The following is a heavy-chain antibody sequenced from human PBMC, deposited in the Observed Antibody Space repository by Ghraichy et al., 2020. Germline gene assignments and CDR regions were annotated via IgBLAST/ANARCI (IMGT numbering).Heavy chain of an antibody. D-gene: IGHD2-2*01. CDR3: ARDLFSDIVVVPGNWFDP. CDR1: GYSISSNYY. V-gene: IGHV4-38-2*02. Sequence: SETLSLTCTVSGYSISSNYYWGWIRQPPGKGLEWIGSIYHSGSTYYNPSLRSRVTISVDTSKNQFSLKLSSVTAADTAVYYCARDLFSDIVVVPGNWFDPWGQGTLVTVSS. CDR2: IYHSGST. J-gene: IGHJ5*02.